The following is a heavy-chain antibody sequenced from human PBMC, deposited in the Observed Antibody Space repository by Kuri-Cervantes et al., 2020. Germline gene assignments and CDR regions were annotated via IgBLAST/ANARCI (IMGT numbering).Heavy chain of an antibody. J-gene: IGHJ2*01. Sequence: SETLSLTCTVSGGSISSYYWSWIRQPPGKGLEWIGYIYYSGSTNYSPSLKSRVTISVDTSKNQFSLKLSSVTSADTAVYYCARVWPYSSGWYVGWYFDLWGRGTLVTVSS. D-gene: IGHD6-19*01. V-gene: IGHV4-59*01. CDR3: ARVWPYSSGWYVGWYFDL. CDR1: GGSISSYY. CDR2: IYYSGST.